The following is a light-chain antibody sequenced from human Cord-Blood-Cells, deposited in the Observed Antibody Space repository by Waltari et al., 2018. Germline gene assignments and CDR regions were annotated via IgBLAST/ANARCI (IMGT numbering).Light chain of an antibody. V-gene: IGLV2-23*02. CDR2: EVS. Sequence: QSALTQPASVSGSPGQSLTISCTGTSSDVGSYNLVSWYQQHQGKAPKLMIYEVSKRPSGVSNRFSGAKSGNTASLTISGLQAEDEADYYCCSYAGSSTLVFGGGTKLTVL. CDR1: SSDVGSYNL. CDR3: CSYAGSSTLV. J-gene: IGLJ2*01.